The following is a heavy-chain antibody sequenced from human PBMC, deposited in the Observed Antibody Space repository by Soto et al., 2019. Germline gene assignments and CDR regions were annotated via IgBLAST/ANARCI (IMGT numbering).Heavy chain of an antibody. CDR3: ARLNRPEAGFVNYMDV. D-gene: IGHD3-3*01. V-gene: IGHV5-51*01. CDR2: VYPGDSDT. J-gene: IGHJ6*03. Sequence: PGESLKISCEGSGWSFTTDWIAWVRQMAGKGLEWMGIVYPGDSDTRYSPSFQGQVTISADKSITTAYLQWSSLKALDTAVYYCARLNRPEAGFVNYMDVWGKGTTVTVSS. CDR1: GWSFTTDW.